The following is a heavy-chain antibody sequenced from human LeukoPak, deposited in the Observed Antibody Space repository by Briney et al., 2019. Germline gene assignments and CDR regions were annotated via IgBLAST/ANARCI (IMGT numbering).Heavy chain of an antibody. J-gene: IGHJ4*02. CDR1: AFTFSNYW. CDR2: ISSDGSST. Sequence: GGSLRLSCAASAFTFSNYWMHWVRQAPGKGLVWVSRISSDGSSTSYADSVKGRFTISRDNAKNTLYLQMNSLRAGDTAVYYCVRTAPSAYGLLFDYWGQGTLVTVSS. D-gene: IGHD3-10*01. V-gene: IGHV3-74*01. CDR3: VRTAPSAYGLLFDY.